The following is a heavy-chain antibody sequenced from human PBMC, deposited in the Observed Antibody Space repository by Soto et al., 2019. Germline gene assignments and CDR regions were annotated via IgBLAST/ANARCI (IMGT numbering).Heavy chain of an antibody. CDR1: GYTFTSYG. Sequence: ASVKVSCKASGYTFTSYGISWVRQAPGQGLEWMGWISAYNGNTNYAQKLQGRVTMTTDTSTSTAYMELRSLRSDDTAVYYGANVIVGDGWFDPWGQGTLVTVSS. D-gene: IGHD1-26*01. CDR2: ISAYNGNT. J-gene: IGHJ5*02. CDR3: ANVIVGDGWFDP. V-gene: IGHV1-18*04.